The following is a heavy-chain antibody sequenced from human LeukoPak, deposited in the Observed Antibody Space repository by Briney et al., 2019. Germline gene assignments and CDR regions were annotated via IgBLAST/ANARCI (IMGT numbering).Heavy chain of an antibody. CDR2: ISYDGSNK. Sequence: PGGSLRLSCAASGFTFSSYGMHWVRQAPGKGLEGVAVISYDGSNKYYADSVKGRFTISRDNSKNTLYLQMNSLRAEDTAVYYCAKSNVRGTWTTPFDYWGQGTLVTVSS. CDR3: AKSNVRGTWTTPFDY. J-gene: IGHJ4*02. V-gene: IGHV3-30*18. CDR1: GFTFSSYG. D-gene: IGHD3-10*02.